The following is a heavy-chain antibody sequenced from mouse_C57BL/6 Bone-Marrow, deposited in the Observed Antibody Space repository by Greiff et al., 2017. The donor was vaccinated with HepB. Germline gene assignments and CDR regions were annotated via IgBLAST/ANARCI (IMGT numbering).Heavy chain of an antibody. CDR1: GYTFTSYW. V-gene: IGHV1-7*01. Sequence: QVHVKQSGAELAKPGASVKLSCKASGYTFTSYWMHWVKQRPGQGLEWIGYINPSSGYTKYNQKFKDKATLTADKSSSTAYMQLSSLTYEDSAVYYCALLWLRRGYWGQGTTLTVSS. D-gene: IGHD2-2*01. J-gene: IGHJ2*01. CDR3: ALLWLRRGY. CDR2: INPSSGYT.